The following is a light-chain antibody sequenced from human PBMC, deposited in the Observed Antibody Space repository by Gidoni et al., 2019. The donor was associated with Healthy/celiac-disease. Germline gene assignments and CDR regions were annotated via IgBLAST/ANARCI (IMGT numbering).Light chain of an antibody. CDR3: QQLNSYPLT. CDR1: QGISSY. J-gene: IGKJ3*01. CDR2: AAS. V-gene: IGKV1-9*01. Sequence: DTQLTQSPSFLSASVGDRVTITCRASQGISSYLAWYQQKPGKAPKLLIYAASTLQSGVPSRFSGSGSGTEFTLTISSLQPEDFATYYCQQLNSYPLTFGPGTKVDIK.